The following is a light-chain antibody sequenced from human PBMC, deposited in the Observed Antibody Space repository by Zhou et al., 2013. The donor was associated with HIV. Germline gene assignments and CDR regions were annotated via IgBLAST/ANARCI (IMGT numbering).Light chain of an antibody. V-gene: IGKV1-39*01. CDR2: AAS. CDR1: QTISGY. CDR3: QQYNSYSLT. J-gene: IGKJ4*01. Sequence: DIQMTQSPSSLSASVGDRVDITCRTSQTISGYVNWYQQKPGKAPKLLIYAASTLQSGVPSRFTGSESGTEFTLTISSLQPDDFATYYCQQYNSYSLTFGGGTKVEIK.